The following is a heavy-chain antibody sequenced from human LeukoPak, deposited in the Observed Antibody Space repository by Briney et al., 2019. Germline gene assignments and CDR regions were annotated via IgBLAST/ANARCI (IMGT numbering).Heavy chain of an antibody. V-gene: IGHV1-2*02. J-gene: IGHJ4*02. CDR3: ARSSSWSTYFDY. D-gene: IGHD6-13*01. Sequence: ASVKVSCKASGYTFTGYYMHWVRQAPGQGLEWMGWINPNSGGTNYAQKFQGRVTMTRDTSISTAYMELSRLRSDDTAVYYCARSSSWSTYFDYWGQGTLVTVSS. CDR1: GYTFTGYY. CDR2: INPNSGGT.